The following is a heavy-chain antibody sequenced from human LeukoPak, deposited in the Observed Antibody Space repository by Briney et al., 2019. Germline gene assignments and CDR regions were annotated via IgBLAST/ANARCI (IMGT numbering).Heavy chain of an antibody. CDR3: AREYNGGLDY. J-gene: IGHJ4*02. Sequence: GGSLRLSCAASGFTFSNHWMHWVRQTPGKGLVWVANIETDGTTIHYADSVKGRFTISRDDAENTVYLQMNSLRAEDTGVYHCAREYNGGLDYWGQGTLVTVSS. CDR2: IETDGTTI. V-gene: IGHV3-74*01. D-gene: IGHD5-12*01. CDR1: GFTFSNHW.